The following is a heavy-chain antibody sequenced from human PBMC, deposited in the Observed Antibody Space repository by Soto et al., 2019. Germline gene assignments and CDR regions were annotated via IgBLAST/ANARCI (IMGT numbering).Heavy chain of an antibody. V-gene: IGHV1-2*02. D-gene: IGHD6-6*01. CDR3: AREVGKVGYSSSSCDY. Sequence: QVQLVQSGAEVKKPGASVKVSCKASGYIFTGHYMYWVRQAPGQGLEWMGWINPDNGGTSYAQKFQGRVTMTTDTSINTAYMELSRLRSDDTAVYYCAREVGKVGYSSSSCDYWGQGSLVTVST. CDR1: GYIFTGHY. J-gene: IGHJ4*02. CDR2: INPDNGGT.